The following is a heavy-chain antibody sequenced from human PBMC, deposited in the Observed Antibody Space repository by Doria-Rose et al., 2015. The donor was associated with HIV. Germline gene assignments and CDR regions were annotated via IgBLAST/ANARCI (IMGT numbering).Heavy chain of an antibody. D-gene: IGHD6-13*01. CDR3: ARIKSSRWYHKYYFDF. J-gene: IGHJ4*02. V-gene: IGHV2-26*01. CDR1: GVSLSSPGMG. CDR2: ILSDYAR. Sequence: VTLKESGPVLVKPTGTLTLTCTVSGVSLSSPGMGVSWIRQPPGKALEWLATILSDYARSYKTSLKSRLTISRGTSKSKVVLTMTDMDPVDTATYYCARIKSSRWYHKYYFDFWGQGTLVIISA.